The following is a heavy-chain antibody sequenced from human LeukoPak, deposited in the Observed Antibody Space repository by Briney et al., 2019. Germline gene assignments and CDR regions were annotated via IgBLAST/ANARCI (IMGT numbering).Heavy chain of an antibody. CDR1: GFTFSSYG. J-gene: IGHJ5*02. D-gene: IGHD3-3*01. Sequence: PGGSLRLSCAASGFTFSSYGMHWVRQAPGKGLEWVAVISYDGSNKYYADSVKGRFTISRDNSKNTLYLQMNSLRAGDTAVYYCAKGVFDFWSGYSNWFDPWGQGTLVTVSS. V-gene: IGHV3-30*18. CDR3: AKGVFDFWSGYSNWFDP. CDR2: ISYDGSNK.